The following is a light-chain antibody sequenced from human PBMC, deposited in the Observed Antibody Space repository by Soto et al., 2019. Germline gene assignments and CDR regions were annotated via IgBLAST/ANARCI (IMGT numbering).Light chain of an antibody. CDR2: DAS. Sequence: DIQMTQSPSSLSASVGDRVTITCQASQDITNFLNWYQQKPGKAPRLLISDASHLEVGVPSRFSGRGSGTEFTFTISSLQPEDIATYYCQQYDTFPTFDQGTRLEIK. V-gene: IGKV1-33*01. CDR1: QDITNF. J-gene: IGKJ5*01. CDR3: QQYDTFPT.